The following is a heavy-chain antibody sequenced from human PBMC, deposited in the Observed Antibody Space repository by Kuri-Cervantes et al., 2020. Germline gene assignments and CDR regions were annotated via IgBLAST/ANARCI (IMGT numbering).Heavy chain of an antibody. Sequence: SQTLSLTCAVYGGSFSGYYWSWIRQPPGKGLEWIGEINHSGSTNYNPSLKSRVTISVDTSKNQFSLKLSSVTAADTAVYYCAREGGWFDPWGQGTLVTVSS. V-gene: IGHV4-34*01. CDR1: GGSFSGYY. CDR3: AREGGWFDP. J-gene: IGHJ5*02. CDR2: INHSGST. D-gene: IGHD3-16*01.